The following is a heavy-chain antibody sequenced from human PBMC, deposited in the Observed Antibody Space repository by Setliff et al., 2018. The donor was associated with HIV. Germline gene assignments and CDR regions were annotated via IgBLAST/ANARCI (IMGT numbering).Heavy chain of an antibody. V-gene: IGHV1-69*13. D-gene: IGHD4-4*01. CDR2: IIPIFGTA. Sequence: GPSVKVSCKTSGYTFSNYGLNWVRQAPGQGLEWMGRIIPIFGTANYAQKFQGRVTITADESTSTAYMELSSLRSEDTAMYYCARTLSTVTHDAFDIWGQGTMVTVSS. J-gene: IGHJ3*02. CDR3: ARTLSTVTHDAFDI. CDR1: GYTFSNYG.